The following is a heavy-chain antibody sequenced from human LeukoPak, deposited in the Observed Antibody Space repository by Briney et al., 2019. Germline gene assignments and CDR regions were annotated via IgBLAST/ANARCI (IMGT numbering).Heavy chain of an antibody. CDR1: GYNVTSYD. Sequence: GASVRVSCKATGYNVTSYDINRVRQATGQGLEWMGCRNPNSGNTGYAQKFQGRVTMTRNTSISTAYMELSSLRSEDTAVYYCARGNYDFWSGYYGSDYWGQGTLVTVSS. J-gene: IGHJ4*02. D-gene: IGHD3-3*01. CDR3: ARGNYDFWSGYYGSDY. CDR2: RNPNSGNT. V-gene: IGHV1-8*01.